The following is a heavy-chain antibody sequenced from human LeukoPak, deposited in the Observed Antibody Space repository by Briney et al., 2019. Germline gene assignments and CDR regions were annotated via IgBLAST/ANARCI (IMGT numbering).Heavy chain of an antibody. CDR2: IYYSGST. V-gene: IGHV4-59*01. CDR1: GGSISSYY. Sequence: PSETLSLTCTVSGGSISSYYWSWIRQPPGKGLEWIGYIYYSGSTNYNPSLKSRVTISVDTSKNQFSLKLSSMTAADTAVYYCARGIQLWFEVDYWGQGTLVTVSS. CDR3: ARGIQLWFEVDY. J-gene: IGHJ4*02. D-gene: IGHD5-18*01.